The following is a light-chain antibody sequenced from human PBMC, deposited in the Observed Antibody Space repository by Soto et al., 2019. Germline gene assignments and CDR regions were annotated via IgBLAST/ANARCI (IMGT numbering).Light chain of an antibody. J-gene: IGKJ1*01. Sequence: EIVMTQSPATLSVSPGERATLSCRASQSIRTDLAWYQQKPGQAPSLLIFSASTRATGVPARFSGSGSGTEFTLTISSLQSEDFAVYYCQQYKKWPRTFGHGTKVDIK. CDR1: QSIRTD. CDR3: QQYKKWPRT. V-gene: IGKV3-15*01. CDR2: SAS.